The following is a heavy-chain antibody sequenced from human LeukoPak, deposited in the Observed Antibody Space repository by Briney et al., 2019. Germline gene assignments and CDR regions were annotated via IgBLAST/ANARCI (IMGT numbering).Heavy chain of an antibody. CDR3: AISPLFNWFDP. V-gene: IGHV1-18*01. CDR2: IGSYNGNT. Sequence: SVKVSCKASGYTFTSYGISWVRQAPGQGLEWIGWIGSYNGNTNYAQKLQGRVTMTTDTSTRTAYMALRSLRSDDTAVYYSAISPLFNWFDPWGEGTLVTVSS. CDR1: GYTFTSYG. J-gene: IGHJ5*02.